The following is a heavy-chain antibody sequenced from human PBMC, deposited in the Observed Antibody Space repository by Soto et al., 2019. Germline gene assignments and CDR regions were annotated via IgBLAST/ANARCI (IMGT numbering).Heavy chain of an antibody. CDR3: ARGRIVVVPAATGRGEHYYYHGMDV. V-gene: IGHV1-69*02. CDR1: GGTFSSYT. J-gene: IGHJ6*02. D-gene: IGHD2-2*01. Sequence: QVQLVQSGAEVKKPGSSVKVSCKASGGTFSSYTISWVRQAPGQGREWMGRIIPILGIASYAQTFQGRVTITADKSMSQGSMEMSSERPDNTGVNYCARGRIVVVPAATGRGEHYYYHGMDVWGEGSTVTVS. CDR2: IIPILGIA.